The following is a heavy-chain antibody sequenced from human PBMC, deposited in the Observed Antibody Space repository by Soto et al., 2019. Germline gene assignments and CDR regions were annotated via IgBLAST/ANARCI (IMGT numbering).Heavy chain of an antibody. CDR2: IYYSGST. J-gene: IGHJ5*02. Sequence: QVQLQESGPGLVKPSQTLSLTCTVSGGSISSGDYYWSWIRQPPGKGLEWIGYIYYSGSTYYNPSRKSQVTISVDTSKNQFSLKLSSVTAADTAVYYCARDRLRSLYNWFDPWGQGTLVTVSS. CDR3: ARDRLRSLYNWFDP. V-gene: IGHV4-30-4*01. CDR1: GGSISSGDYY.